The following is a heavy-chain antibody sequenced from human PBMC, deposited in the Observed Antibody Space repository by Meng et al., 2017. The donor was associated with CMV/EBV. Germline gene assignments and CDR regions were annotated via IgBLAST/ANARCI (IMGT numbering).Heavy chain of an antibody. V-gene: IGHV3-23*01. Sequence: GGSLRLSCAASGFTFSSYAMSWVRQAPGKGLEGVSAISGSGGRTYYADSVKGRFTISRDNSKNTLYLQMNSLRAEDTAVYYCAKATKPSSSWAIPFDYWGQGTLVTVSS. D-gene: IGHD6-13*01. CDR1: GFTFSSYA. CDR3: AKATKPSSSWAIPFDY. CDR2: ISGSGGRT. J-gene: IGHJ4*02.